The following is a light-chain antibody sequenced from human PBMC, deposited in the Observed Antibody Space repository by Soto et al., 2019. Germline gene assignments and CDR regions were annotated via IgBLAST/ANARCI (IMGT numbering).Light chain of an antibody. Sequence: EIVLTQSPGTLSLSPGERATLSCRASQSDSTTYLGWYQQKPGQAPMLLVYGTSRRATSIPERFSGSGSGTAFTLTISSLEADDFSVYYCQHYGSSPPMYTFGQGTKLEIK. V-gene: IGKV3-20*01. J-gene: IGKJ2*01. CDR3: QHYGSSPPMYT. CDR1: QSDSTTY. CDR2: GTS.